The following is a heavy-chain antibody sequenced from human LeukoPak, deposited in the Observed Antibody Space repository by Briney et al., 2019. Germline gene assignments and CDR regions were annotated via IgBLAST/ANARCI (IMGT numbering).Heavy chain of an antibody. CDR3: ASSPGYCSSTSCYERAYYYYYMGV. J-gene: IGHJ6*03. D-gene: IGHD2-2*01. Sequence: SETLSLTCTVTGGSISSYYWSWIRQPAGKGLEWIGRIYTSGSTNYNPSLKSRVTMSVDTSKNQFSLKLSSVTAADTAVYYCASSPGYCSSTSCYERAYYYYYMGVWGKGTTVTVSS. V-gene: IGHV4-4*07. CDR1: GGSISSYY. CDR2: IYTSGST.